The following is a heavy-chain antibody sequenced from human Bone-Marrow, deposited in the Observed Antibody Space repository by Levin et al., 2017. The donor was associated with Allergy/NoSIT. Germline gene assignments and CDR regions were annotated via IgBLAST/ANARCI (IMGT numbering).Heavy chain of an antibody. V-gene: IGHV4-34*01. CDR1: GGSFSGYY. Sequence: SQTLSLTCAVYGGSFSGYYWSWILQPPGKGLEWIGEINHSGSTNYNPSLKSRVTISVDTSKNQFSLKLSSVTAADTAVYYCARQRSRDGYNYALPKTLLRLGYFDYWGQGTLVTVSS. J-gene: IGHJ4*02. CDR3: ARQRSRDGYNYALPKTLLRLGYFDY. D-gene: IGHD5-24*01. CDR2: INHSGST.